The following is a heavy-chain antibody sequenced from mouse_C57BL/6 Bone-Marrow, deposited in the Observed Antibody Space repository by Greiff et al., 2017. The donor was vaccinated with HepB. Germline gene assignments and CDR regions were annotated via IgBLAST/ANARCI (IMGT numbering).Heavy chain of an antibody. Sequence: EVKVVESGAGLVKPGGSLKLSCAASGFTFSSYAMSLVRQTPEKRLEWVAYISSGGDYIYYADTVKGRFTITRDNARNTLYLQMSSLKSEDTAMYYCTRERSYYYGSSYWYFDVWGTGTTVTVSS. D-gene: IGHD1-1*01. J-gene: IGHJ1*03. CDR1: GFTFSSYA. CDR3: TRERSYYYGSSYWYFDV. CDR2: ISSGGDYI. V-gene: IGHV5-9-1*02.